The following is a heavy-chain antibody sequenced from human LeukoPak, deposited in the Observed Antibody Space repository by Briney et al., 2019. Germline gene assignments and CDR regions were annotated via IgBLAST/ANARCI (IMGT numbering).Heavy chain of an antibody. V-gene: IGHV3-20*04. CDR1: GFTFDDYG. D-gene: IGHD3-10*01. CDR2: INRNGDST. J-gene: IGHJ4*02. Sequence: GGSLRLSCAASGFTFDDYGMSWVRQGPGKGLEWVSAINRNGDSTGYADSVKGRFTISRENAKNSLYLQMNSLRAGDTAVYYCARSLSAIRGVISYFEYWGQGTLVTVSS. CDR3: ARSLSAIRGVISYFEY.